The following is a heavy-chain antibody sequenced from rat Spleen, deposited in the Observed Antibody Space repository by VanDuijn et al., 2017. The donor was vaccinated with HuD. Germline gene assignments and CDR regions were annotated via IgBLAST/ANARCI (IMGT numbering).Heavy chain of an antibody. D-gene: IGHD1-9*01. J-gene: IGHJ3*01. CDR3: ARQFYGYTD. Sequence: EVQLVETGGGLVQPGESLKLSCVASGFTFSSYWIYWIRQAPGEGLEWVSSISPDGGSTYYPDSVKGRFTISRDNAENTVYLQLGGLRSEDTASYYCARQFYGYTDWGQGTLVTVSS. CDR2: ISPDGGST. V-gene: IGHV5-58*01. CDR1: GFTFSSYW.